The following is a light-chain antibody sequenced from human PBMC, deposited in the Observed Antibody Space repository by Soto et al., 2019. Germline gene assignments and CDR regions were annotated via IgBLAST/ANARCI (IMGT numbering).Light chain of an antibody. CDR1: QSVGNN. CDR2: ATS. V-gene: IGKV3-15*01. CDR3: QQYGDWPLT. Sequence: EIVVTQSPATLSVSPGERATLSCRASQSVGNNFAGYKQKPGHAPRLLIFATSTRATGVPDRFSGSGSGTDFTLTISRLQSEDFAVYYCQQYGDWPLTFGGGAKVEIE. J-gene: IGKJ4*01.